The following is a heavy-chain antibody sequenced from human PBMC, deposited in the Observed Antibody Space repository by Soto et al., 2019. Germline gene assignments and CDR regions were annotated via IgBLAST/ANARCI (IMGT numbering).Heavy chain of an antibody. CDR1: GFTFSIYA. CDR2: ISYDGSNK. J-gene: IGHJ6*02. V-gene: IGHV3-30*04. CDR3: ARVESYYYGMDV. Sequence: PGGSLRLSCVASGFTFSIYAIHWVRQAPGKGLEWVAIISYDGSNKYYGDSVKGRFTISRDNSKNTLYLQMNSLRAEDTAVYYCARVESYYYGMDVWGQGTTVTVSS.